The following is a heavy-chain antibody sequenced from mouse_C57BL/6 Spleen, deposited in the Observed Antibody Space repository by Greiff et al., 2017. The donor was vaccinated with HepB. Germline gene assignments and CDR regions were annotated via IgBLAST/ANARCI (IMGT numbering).Heavy chain of an antibody. Sequence: QVHVKQSGAELVKPGASVKISCKASGYAFSSYWMNWVKQRPGKGLEWIGQIYPGDGDTNYNGKFKGKATLTADKSSSTAYMQLSSLTSEDAAVYFCARSYAGVPYWGQGTLVTVSA. CDR2: IYPGDGDT. V-gene: IGHV1-80*01. D-gene: IGHD2-12*01. CDR1: GYAFSSYW. CDR3: ARSYAGVPY. J-gene: IGHJ3*01.